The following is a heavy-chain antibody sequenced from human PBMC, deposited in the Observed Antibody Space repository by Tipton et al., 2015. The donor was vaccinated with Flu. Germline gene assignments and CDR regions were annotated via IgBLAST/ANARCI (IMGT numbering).Heavy chain of an antibody. D-gene: IGHD4-11*01. Sequence: GLVKPSQTLSLTCTVSGGSIRTSGFYWSWIRQLPGKGLEWLAYIYHSGDTHYNPSLESRVSISVDTSKNQFSLKLFSVTAADTAVYYCARRDYSNYVSDPKSWFDPWGQGILVTVSS. V-gene: IGHV4-31*03. CDR2: IYHSGDT. J-gene: IGHJ5*02. CDR1: GGSIRTSGFY. CDR3: ARRDYSNYVSDPKSWFDP.